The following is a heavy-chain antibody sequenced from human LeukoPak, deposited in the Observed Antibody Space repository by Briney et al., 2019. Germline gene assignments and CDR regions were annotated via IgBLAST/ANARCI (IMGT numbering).Heavy chain of an antibody. CDR3: ASRVKITMVRGVIITGYYFDY. J-gene: IGHJ4*02. V-gene: IGHV4-34*01. CDR1: GFTVSSNY. CDR2: INHSGST. Sequence: GSLRLSCAASGFTVSSNYMSWIRQPPGKGLEWIGEINHSGSTNYNPSLKSRVTISVDTSKNQFSLKLSSVTAADTAVYYCASRVKITMVRGVIITGYYFDYWGQGTLVTVSS. D-gene: IGHD3-10*01.